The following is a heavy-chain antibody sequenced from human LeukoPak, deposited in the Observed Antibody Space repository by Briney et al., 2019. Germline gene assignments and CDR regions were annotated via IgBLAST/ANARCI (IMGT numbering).Heavy chain of an antibody. Sequence: SQTLSLTCAISGDSVSSNSVTWNWIRQSPSRGLEWLGRTYYRSTWYNDYAVSVRGRITVNPDTSKNQFSLHLNSVTAADTAVYYCAKDKVGAPDDAFDIWGQGTMVTVSS. D-gene: IGHD1-26*01. CDR1: GDSVSSNSVT. CDR2: TYYRSTWYN. V-gene: IGHV6-1*01. J-gene: IGHJ3*02. CDR3: AKDKVGAPDDAFDI.